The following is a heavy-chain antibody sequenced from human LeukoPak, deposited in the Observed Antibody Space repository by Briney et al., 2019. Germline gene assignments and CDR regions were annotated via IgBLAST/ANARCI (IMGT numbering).Heavy chain of an antibody. CDR2: ISSSSSYI. CDR1: GLTFSSYS. V-gene: IGHV3-21*01. J-gene: IGHJ2*01. Sequence: AGGSLRLSCAASGLTFSSYSMNWVRQAPGKGLEWVSSISSSSSYIYYADSVKGRFTISRDNAKNSLYLQMNSLRAGDTAVYYCARAAYSSTWYSRYFDLWGRGTLVTVSS. D-gene: IGHD6-13*01. CDR3: ARAAYSSTWYSRYFDL.